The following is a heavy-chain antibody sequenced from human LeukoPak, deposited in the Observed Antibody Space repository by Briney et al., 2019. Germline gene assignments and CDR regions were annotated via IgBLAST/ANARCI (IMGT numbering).Heavy chain of an antibody. CDR1: GFTFSSYA. J-gene: IGHJ6*03. CDR3: ATQDDWLIVPMDV. V-gene: IGHV3-23*01. Sequence: PGGSLRLSCAASGFTFSSYAMSWVRQAPGKGLEWVSAISGSGGSTYYADSVKGRFTISRDNSKNMLYLQMNSLRAEDTAVYYCATQDDWLIVPMDVWGKGTTVTVSS. CDR2: ISGSGGST. D-gene: IGHD2-8*01.